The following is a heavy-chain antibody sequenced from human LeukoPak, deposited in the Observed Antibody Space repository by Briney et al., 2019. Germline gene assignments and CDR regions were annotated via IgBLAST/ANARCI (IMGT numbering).Heavy chain of an antibody. D-gene: IGHD4-23*01. CDR1: GFTFDDYA. CDR2: ISWNSGSM. CDR3: AKIAVAPLRYFDY. J-gene: IGHJ4*02. Sequence: QAGGSLRLSCAASGFTFDDYAMHRVRQAPGKGLEWVSGISWNSGSMGYADSVKGRFTISRDNAKNSLYLQMNSLRAEDTALYYCAKIAVAPLRYFDYWGQGTLVTVSS. V-gene: IGHV3-9*01.